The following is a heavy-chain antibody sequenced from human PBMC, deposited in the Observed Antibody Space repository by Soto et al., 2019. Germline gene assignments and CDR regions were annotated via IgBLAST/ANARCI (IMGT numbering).Heavy chain of an antibody. CDR2: IYWDDDK. CDR3: AHSTDYYDSSGYYLYYFDY. V-gene: IGHV2-5*02. Sequence: QITLKESGPTLVKPTQTLTLTCTFSGFSLSTSGVGVGWIRQPPGKALEWLALIYWDDDKRYSPSLKSRLTSTKDTSKNQVVLTMTNMDPVDTATYYCAHSTDYYDSSGYYLYYFDYWGQGTLVTVSS. D-gene: IGHD3-22*01. CDR1: GFSLSTSGVG. J-gene: IGHJ4*02.